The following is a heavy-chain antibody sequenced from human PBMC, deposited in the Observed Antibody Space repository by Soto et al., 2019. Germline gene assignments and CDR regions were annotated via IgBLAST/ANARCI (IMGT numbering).Heavy chain of an antibody. D-gene: IGHD6-19*01. J-gene: IGHJ4*02. V-gene: IGHV5-51*01. CDR1: GYTFSSYW. Sequence: LKISCQGSGYTFSSYWIALMRQMPGKGLEWMGIIFPRDFDTRYRPSFQAHVTMSVDKSTDNAELRPGSLRAAXTAMYYCATGYNTGCSIHPFYIYYGARGTL. CDR3: ATGYNTGCSIHPFYIYY. CDR2: IFPRDFDT.